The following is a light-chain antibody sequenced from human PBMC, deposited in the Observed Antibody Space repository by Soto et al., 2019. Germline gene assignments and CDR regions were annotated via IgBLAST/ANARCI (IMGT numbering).Light chain of an antibody. CDR2: DVS. V-gene: IGLV2-8*01. CDR3: SSYAGSTKRYV. CDR1: SNDVDAYPY. J-gene: IGLJ1*01. Sequence: LTPPPSPAGGPGEAVTLPCTGNSNDVDAYPYVSWYQQHPAKAPTLIIYDVSERPSGVPHRFSGSKSGNTASLTVSGLQAEDAADYYCSSYAGSTKRYVFGTGTKVTVL.